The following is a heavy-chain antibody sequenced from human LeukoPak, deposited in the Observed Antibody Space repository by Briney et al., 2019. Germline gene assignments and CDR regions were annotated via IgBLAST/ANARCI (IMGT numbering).Heavy chain of an antibody. V-gene: IGHV3-21*01. J-gene: IGHJ1*01. CDR3: VRDLMGSGSTTAYLHH. D-gene: IGHD1-1*01. CDR2: ISRSSRHV. CDR1: GFTFSDYS. Sequence: GGSLRLSCAASGFTFSDYSMNWVRQAPRKGLEWVSSISRSSRHVYYAGSVKGRFTISRDNAKNSLYLQMNSLRAEDMAVYFCVRDLMGSGSTTAYLHHWGQGTLVTVSS.